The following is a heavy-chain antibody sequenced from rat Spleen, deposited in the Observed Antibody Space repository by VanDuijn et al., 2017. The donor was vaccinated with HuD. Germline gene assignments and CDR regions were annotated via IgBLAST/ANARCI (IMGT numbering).Heavy chain of an antibody. V-gene: IGHV5-31*01. CDR2: IINTGGST. Sequence: EVQLVESGGGLVQPGRSLKLSCVASGFTFKNYWMTWIRQAPGKGLEWVASIINTGGSTYYPDSVKGRFTISRDNAKSSLYLQMNSLKSEDTATYYWARQGIGITRDYVMDAWGQGASVIVSS. CDR3: ARQGIGITRDYVMDA. CDR1: GFTFKNYW. D-gene: IGHD1-5*01. J-gene: IGHJ4*01.